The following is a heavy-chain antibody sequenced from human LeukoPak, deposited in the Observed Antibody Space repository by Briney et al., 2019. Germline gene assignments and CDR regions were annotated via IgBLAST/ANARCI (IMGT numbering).Heavy chain of an antibody. J-gene: IGHJ4*02. D-gene: IGHD6-19*01. V-gene: IGHV3-48*01. CDR2: ISGTGATI. CDR3: ARDRASVAFDY. CDR1: GFTFTTYS. Sequence: GGSLRLSCAASGFTFTTYSITWVRQAPGKGLEWVSFISGTGATIQYADSVKGRFTISRDNAKNSVSLQMSSLRAEDTATYYCARDRASVAFDYWGQGTLVTVSS.